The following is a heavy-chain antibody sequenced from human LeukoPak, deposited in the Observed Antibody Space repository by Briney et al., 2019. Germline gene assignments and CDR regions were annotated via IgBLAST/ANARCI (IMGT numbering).Heavy chain of an antibody. CDR2: INPNSGGT. D-gene: IGHD3-9*01. CDR3: ARSPHILTGENFDY. J-gene: IGHJ4*02. V-gene: IGHV1-2*02. CDR1: GYTFTGYY. Sequence: ASVKVSCKTSGYTFTGYYMHWVRQAPGQGLEWMGWINPNSGGTNYAQKFQGRVTMTRDTSITTAYMELSRLRFDDTALYYCARSPHILTGENFDYWGQGTLVTVSS.